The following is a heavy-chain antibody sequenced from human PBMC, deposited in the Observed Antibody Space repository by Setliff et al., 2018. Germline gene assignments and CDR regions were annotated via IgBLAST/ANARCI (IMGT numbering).Heavy chain of an antibody. CDR1: GGSFSGYY. CDR2: IYHSGST. V-gene: IGHV4-34*01. J-gene: IGHJ6*02. Sequence: SETLSLTCAVYGGSFSGYYWSWIRQPPGKGLEWIGSIYHSGSTYYNPSLKSRVTISVDTSKNQFSLKLSSVTAADTAVYYCARDLSWGQGTTVTVSS. CDR3: ARDLS.